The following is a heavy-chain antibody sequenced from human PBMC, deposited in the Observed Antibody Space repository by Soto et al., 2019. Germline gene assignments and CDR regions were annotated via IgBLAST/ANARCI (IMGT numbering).Heavy chain of an antibody. CDR1: GLIFSTYA. CDR3: ASDREGYTYGRPYDY. J-gene: IGHJ4*02. Sequence: QVQLVESGGGVVQPGRSLRLSCAASGLIFSTYAMHWVRQTPGKGLEWVALIAYDGSRKDYAASVKGRFTISRDNSKNTLYLQMNSLRGDDTAVYYCASDREGYTYGRPYDYWGQGTLVTVSS. D-gene: IGHD5-18*01. CDR2: IAYDGSRK. V-gene: IGHV3-30-3*01.